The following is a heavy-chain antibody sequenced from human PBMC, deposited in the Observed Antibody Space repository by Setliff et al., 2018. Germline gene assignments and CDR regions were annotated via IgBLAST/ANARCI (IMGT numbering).Heavy chain of an antibody. Sequence: LKISCAASGFTFSTYRMHWVRQAPGKGLEWVAVIWDDGGNKYHADSVKGRFTISRDNSKNTLYLQMNSLRPEDTAVYYCARTCSGSGCYAGLESWGQGTPVTVSS. CDR3: ARTCSGSGCYAGLES. J-gene: IGHJ4*02. CDR1: GFTFSTYR. V-gene: IGHV3-33*08. CDR2: IWDDGGNK. D-gene: IGHD2-15*01.